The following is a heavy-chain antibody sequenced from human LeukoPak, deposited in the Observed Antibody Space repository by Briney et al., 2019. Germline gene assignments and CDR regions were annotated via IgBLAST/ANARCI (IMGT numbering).Heavy chain of an antibody. Sequence: RSEGSLRLSCAASGFTFSSYWMNWVRQAPGKGLVWVSRIASDGSSTTYADSVKGRFSISRDNAKNTLYLQMNSLRVEDTAVYYCARGRPHGNDYWGQGTLVTVSS. CDR2: IASDGSST. J-gene: IGHJ4*02. V-gene: IGHV3-74*01. CDR3: ARGRPHGNDY. D-gene: IGHD4-23*01. CDR1: GFTFSSYW.